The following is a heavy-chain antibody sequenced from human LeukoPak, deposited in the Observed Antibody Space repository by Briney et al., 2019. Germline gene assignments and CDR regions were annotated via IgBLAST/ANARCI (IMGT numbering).Heavy chain of an antibody. CDR2: IYFTGST. V-gene: IGHV4-59*08. J-gene: IGHJ4*02. CDR1: GGSISSYY. Sequence: SETLSLTCTVSGGSISSYYWSWIRQPPGKGLEWIGYIYFTGSTNYNPSLKSRVTTSVDTSKNQFSLRLSSVTAADTAVYYCATLRRTGEYFDYWGQGTLVTVSS. D-gene: IGHD3-10*01. CDR3: ATLRRTGEYFDY.